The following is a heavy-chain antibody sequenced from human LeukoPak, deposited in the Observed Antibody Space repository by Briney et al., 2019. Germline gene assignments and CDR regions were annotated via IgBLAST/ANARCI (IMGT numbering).Heavy chain of an antibody. V-gene: IGHV3-30*03. D-gene: IGHD3-10*01. CDR2: ISYGGSNK. CDR1: GFTFSSYS. CDR3: ARVDLWFGEVLAGGLDY. Sequence: YPGGSLRLSCAASGFTFSSYSMNWVRQAPGKGLEWVAVISYGGSNKYYADSVQGRFTISRDDSKNTLYLQMNSLRREDTAVYFCARVDLWFGEVLAGGLDYWGQGALVTVSS. J-gene: IGHJ4*02.